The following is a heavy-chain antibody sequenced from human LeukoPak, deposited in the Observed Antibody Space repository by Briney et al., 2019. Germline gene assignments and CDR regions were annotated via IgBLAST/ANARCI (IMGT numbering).Heavy chain of an antibody. CDR2: INHSGST. CDR1: GGSFSGYY. CDR3: ARARQYQLLST. D-gene: IGHD2-2*01. V-gene: IGHV4-34*01. Sequence: SETLSLTCAVYGGSFSGYYWSWIRQPPGKGLEWIGEINHSGSTNYNPSLKSRVTISVDTSKNQFSLKLSSVTAADTAVYYCARARQYQLLSTWGQGTLVSVSS. J-gene: IGHJ5*02.